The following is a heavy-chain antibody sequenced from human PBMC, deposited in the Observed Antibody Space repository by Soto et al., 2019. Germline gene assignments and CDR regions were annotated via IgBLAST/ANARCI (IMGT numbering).Heavy chain of an antibody. CDR2: ISAFNGNT. J-gene: IGHJ6*03. CDR3: ARDRGVDPPVAGNTHYYYYMDV. CDR1: GYSFTNYG. V-gene: IGHV1-18*01. Sequence: QDQLLQSGAEVKKPGASVTVSCKASGYSFTNYGITWVRQAPGQGRERMGWISAFNGNTHYAQKLQGRVTMSTDASTSTAYMKMRSPRSDDTVVYYFARDRGVDPPVAGNTHYYYYMDVWGKGTTVTVSS. D-gene: IGHD6-19*01.